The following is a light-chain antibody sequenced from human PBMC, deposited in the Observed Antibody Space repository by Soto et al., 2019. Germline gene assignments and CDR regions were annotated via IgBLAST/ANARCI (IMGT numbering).Light chain of an antibody. CDR2: AAS. Sequence: VPFALSPSSVSPSVRDSVTITCRTSQSIRNDLGWYQQKPGKAPKLLIYAASSLPSGVPSRFSGSASGTDFTLTINSLQSEDFAVYYCQQYDNWPPETFGQGTKVDI. J-gene: IGKJ1*01. CDR1: QSIRND. CDR3: QQYDNWPPET. V-gene: IGKV1-6*01.